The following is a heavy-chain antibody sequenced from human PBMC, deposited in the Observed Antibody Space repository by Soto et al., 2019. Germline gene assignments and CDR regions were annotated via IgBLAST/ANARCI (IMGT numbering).Heavy chain of an antibody. CDR3: ASLTGTRGAFDI. Sequence: QVQLQQWGAGLLKPSETLSLTCAVYGGSFSGYYWSWIRQPPGKGLEWIGEINHSGSTNYNPSLKSRVTISVDTSKNQFSLKLSSVTAADTAVYYCASLTGTRGAFDIWGQGTMVTVSS. J-gene: IGHJ3*02. CDR1: GGSFSGYY. CDR2: INHSGST. D-gene: IGHD1-20*01. V-gene: IGHV4-34*01.